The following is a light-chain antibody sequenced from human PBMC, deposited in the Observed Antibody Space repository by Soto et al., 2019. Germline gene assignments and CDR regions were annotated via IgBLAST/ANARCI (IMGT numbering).Light chain of an antibody. CDR3: QVWDDSSDHVYV. CDR1: NIGRKG. CDR2: NDS. J-gene: IGLJ1*01. V-gene: IGLV3-21*02. Sequence: YELTQPPSVSVAPGQTARITCGGNNIGRKGVHWYQQRPGQAPVLVVYNDSDRPSGIPDRLSGSNSGNTATLTISRVEAGDEADYYCQVWDDSSDHVYVFGTGTKVTVL.